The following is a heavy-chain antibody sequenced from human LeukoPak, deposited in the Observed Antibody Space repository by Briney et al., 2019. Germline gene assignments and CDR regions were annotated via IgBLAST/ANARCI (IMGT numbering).Heavy chain of an antibody. Sequence: ASVKVSCKASGYTFTGYYMHWVRQAPGQGLEWMGWINPNSGGTNYAQKLQGRVTMTRDTSISTAYMELSRLRSDDTAVYYCARDHPIVVVPGDWFDPWGQGTLVTVSS. CDR2: INPNSGGT. CDR1: GYTFTGYY. V-gene: IGHV1-2*02. CDR3: ARDHPIVVVPGDWFDP. J-gene: IGHJ5*02. D-gene: IGHD2-2*01.